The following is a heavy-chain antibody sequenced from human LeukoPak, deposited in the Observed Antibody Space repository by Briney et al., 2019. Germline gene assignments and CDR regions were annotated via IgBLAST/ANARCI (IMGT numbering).Heavy chain of an antibody. CDR2: IYSSGST. J-gene: IGHJ6*03. CDR1: GASISSGSNY. V-gene: IGHV4-39*07. Sequence: SETLSLTCSVSGASISSGSNYWGWIRQPPGKTLEWIGSIYSSGSTYYNPSLKSRVTISVDTSKNQFSLKLSSVTAADTAVYYCARRRHYYYMDVWGKGTTVTISS. CDR3: ARRRHYYYMDV.